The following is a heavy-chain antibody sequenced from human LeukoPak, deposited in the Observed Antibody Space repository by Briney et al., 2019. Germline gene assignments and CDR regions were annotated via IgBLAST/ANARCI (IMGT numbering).Heavy chain of an antibody. CDR1: GGSISSSNW. V-gene: IGHV4-4*02. D-gene: IGHD6-19*01. CDR3: ARGNIAVAGTSWYFDL. CDR2: IYHSGST. Sequence: SETLSLTCAVSGGSISSSNWWSWVRQPPGKGLEWIGEIYHSGSTNYNPSLKSRVTISVDKSKNQFSLKLSSVTAADTAVYYCARGNIAVAGTSWYFDLWGRGTVVTVSS. J-gene: IGHJ2*01.